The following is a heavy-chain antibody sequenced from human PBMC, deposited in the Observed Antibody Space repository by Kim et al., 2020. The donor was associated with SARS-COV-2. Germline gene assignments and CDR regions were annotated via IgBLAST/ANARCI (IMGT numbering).Heavy chain of an antibody. CDR3: FRGGVDF. CDR1: GFTFSDSW. J-gene: IGHJ4*02. V-gene: IGHV3-74*01. Sequence: GGSLRLSCAASGFTFSDSWMYWVRQTAGGGLLWVARINPDGTSTYYPDSVKGRFAISRDNSKNTLYLQMNSLRTEDTAVYYCFRGGVDFWGQGTLVTVSS. CDR2: INPDGTST. D-gene: IGHD3-10*01.